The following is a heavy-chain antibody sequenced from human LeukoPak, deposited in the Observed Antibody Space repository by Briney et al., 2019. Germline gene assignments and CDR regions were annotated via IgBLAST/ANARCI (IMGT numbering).Heavy chain of an antibody. D-gene: IGHD4-23*01. J-gene: IGHJ3*02. V-gene: IGHV5-51*01. CDR2: VYPGDSDT. CDR1: GYTFTNYW. Sequence: GESLKISCKGSGYTFTNYWIHWVRQMPGKGLEWMGNVYPGDSDTRYSPSFLGQVTISADKSITTTYLQWNSLKASDTAIYYCARQLDYGGFGAFGIWGQGTMVTVSS. CDR3: ARQLDYGGFGAFGI.